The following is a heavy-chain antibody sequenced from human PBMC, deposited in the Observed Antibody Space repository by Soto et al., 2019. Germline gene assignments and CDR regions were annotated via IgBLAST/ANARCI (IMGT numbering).Heavy chain of an antibody. CDR2: ILYSGST. V-gene: IGHV4-59*01. J-gene: IGHJ6*03. CDR1: GASISSYY. D-gene: IGHD4-17*01. CDR3: ATAVPNDYVPNYYYKDV. Sequence: QVQLQESGPGLVKPSETLSLTCSVSGASISSYYWSWIRQPPGKGLEWIGYILYSGSTNYSPSLESRVTMSVDTSKHPVSLKLSSVTAAHTAVYYCATAVPNDYVPNYYYKDVWGKGTTVTVSS.